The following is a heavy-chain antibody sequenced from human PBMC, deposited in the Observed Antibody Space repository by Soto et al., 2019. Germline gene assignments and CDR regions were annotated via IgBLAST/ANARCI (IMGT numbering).Heavy chain of an antibody. V-gene: IGHV3-23*01. CDR2: ITSGGST. CDR1: GFTFTNYA. Sequence: GGSLRLSCAASGFTFTNYAMSWVRQAPGKGLEWVSLITSGGSTYYADSVKGRFTISRDNSKNTLYLQVNSLRAEDTALFYCARADSSDYYYPYWGQGTRVTVSS. CDR3: ARADSSDYYYPY. J-gene: IGHJ1*01. D-gene: IGHD3-22*01.